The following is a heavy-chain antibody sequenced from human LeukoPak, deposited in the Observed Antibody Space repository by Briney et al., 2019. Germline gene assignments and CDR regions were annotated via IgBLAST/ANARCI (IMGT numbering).Heavy chain of an antibody. V-gene: IGHV1-18*01. Sequence: GASVKVSCTASGYTFTSYGISWVRQAPGQGLEWMGWISAYNGNTNYAQKLQGRVTMTTDTSTSTAYMELRSLRSDDTAVYYCARAAVAWSYYYYGMDVWGQGTTVTVSS. CDR1: GYTFTSYG. J-gene: IGHJ6*02. D-gene: IGHD6-19*01. CDR3: ARAAVAWSYYYYGMDV. CDR2: ISAYNGNT.